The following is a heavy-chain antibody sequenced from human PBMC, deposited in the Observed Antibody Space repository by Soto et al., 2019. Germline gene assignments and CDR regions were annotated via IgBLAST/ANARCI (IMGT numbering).Heavy chain of an antibody. D-gene: IGHD4-17*01. Sequence: PSETLSLTCTVSGDSISSSRYYWGWIRQPPGKGLEWIGHIYYSGTTYYNPSLKSRVTISVDTSNNQFSLKLSSVTAADTAVYYCARHYAVTTTYYFDYWGQGTLVTVSS. CDR2: IYYSGTT. V-gene: IGHV4-39*01. J-gene: IGHJ4*02. CDR3: ARHYAVTTTYYFDY. CDR1: GDSISSSRYY.